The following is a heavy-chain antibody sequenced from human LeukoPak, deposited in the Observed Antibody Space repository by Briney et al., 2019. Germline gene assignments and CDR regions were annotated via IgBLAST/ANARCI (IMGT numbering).Heavy chain of an antibody. CDR2: IYHSGST. D-gene: IGHD1-1*01. CDR1: GGSISSGGYS. Sequence: PSETLSLTCAVSGGSISSGGYSWSWIRQPPGKGLEWIGYIYHSGSTYYNPSLKSRVTISVDRSKNQFSLKLSSVTAADTAVYYRARGGSWNEGWFDPWGQGTLVTVSS. CDR3: ARGGSWNEGWFDP. J-gene: IGHJ5*02. V-gene: IGHV4-30-2*01.